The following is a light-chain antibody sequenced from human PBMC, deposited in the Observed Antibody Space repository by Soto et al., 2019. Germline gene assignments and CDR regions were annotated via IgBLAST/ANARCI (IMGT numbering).Light chain of an antibody. J-gene: IGKJ1*01. Sequence: DIQMTQSPSTLSASVGDRVTITCRASQSISSWLAWYQQKPGKALKLLIYDASSLESGVTSRFSGSGSGTEFTLTISNLQPDDFATYYCQQYNSYPWTFGQGTKVDIK. CDR2: DAS. V-gene: IGKV1-5*01. CDR1: QSISSW. CDR3: QQYNSYPWT.